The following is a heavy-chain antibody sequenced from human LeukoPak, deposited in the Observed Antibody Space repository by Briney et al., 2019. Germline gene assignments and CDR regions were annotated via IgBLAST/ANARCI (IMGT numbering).Heavy chain of an antibody. CDR2: INPNSGDT. V-gene: IGHV1-2*02. J-gene: IGHJ4*02. Sequence: GASVKVSCKASGYTFTDYYMSWVRQAPGQGLEWMGWINPNSGDTNYAQKFQGRVTMTRDTSISTAYMELRSLRSDDTAVYYCARLLVRGVIIVNFHDYWGQGTLVTVSS. D-gene: IGHD3-10*01. CDR1: GYTFTDYY. CDR3: ARLLVRGVIIVNFHDY.